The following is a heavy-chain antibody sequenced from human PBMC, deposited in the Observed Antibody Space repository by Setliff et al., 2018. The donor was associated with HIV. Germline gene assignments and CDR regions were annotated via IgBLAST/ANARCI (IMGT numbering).Heavy chain of an antibody. CDR2: IIPILGIA. V-gene: IGHV1-69*10. J-gene: IGHJ6*03. D-gene: IGHD3-22*01. CDR1: GGTFSSYA. Sequence: SVKVSCKAPGGTFSSYAISWVRQAPGQGLEWMGGIIPILGIANYAQKFQGRVTITADKSTSTAYMELSSLRSEDTAVYYCARYKADSSGYYYSHYYYYMDVWGKGTTVTVSS. CDR3: ARYKADSSGYYYSHYYYYMDV.